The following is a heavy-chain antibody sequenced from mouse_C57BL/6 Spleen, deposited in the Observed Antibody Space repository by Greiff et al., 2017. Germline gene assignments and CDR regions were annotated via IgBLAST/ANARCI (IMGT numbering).Heavy chain of an antibody. CDR1: GYTFTSYW. CDR3: ARNSNGGAMDD. V-gene: IGHV1-64*01. J-gene: IGHJ4*01. CDR2: IHPNSGST. Sequence: VQLQQPGAELVKPGASVKLSCKASGYTFTSYWMHWVKQRPGQGLEWIGMIHPNSGSTNYNEKFKSKATLTVDKSSSTAYVQLSSLTSDDSAVYYCARNSNGGAMDDWGQGTSVTVSS.